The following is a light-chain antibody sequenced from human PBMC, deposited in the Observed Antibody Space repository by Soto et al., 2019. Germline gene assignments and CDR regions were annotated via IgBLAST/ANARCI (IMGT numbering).Light chain of an antibody. J-gene: IGKJ4*01. Sequence: EIFLTQFPVTLTLSPGQSVTLSCRASQSVTTDLAWYQQRPGQTLRLLIYAASQRATGIPARFSGSGSGRYFTLTISGLQPEDSAVYYCQQRFTCPRIFGGGTKVHIK. CDR3: QQRFTCPRI. V-gene: IGKV3-11*02. CDR2: AAS. CDR1: QSVTTD.